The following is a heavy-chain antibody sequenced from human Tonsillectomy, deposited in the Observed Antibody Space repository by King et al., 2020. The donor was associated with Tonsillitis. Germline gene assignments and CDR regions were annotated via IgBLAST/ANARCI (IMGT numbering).Heavy chain of an antibody. CDR2: ISGVGGST. V-gene: IGHV3-43*02. CDR1: GLTFDDYA. J-gene: IGHJ2*01. D-gene: IGHD1-26*01. CDR3: AKTGRYRTRDWYFDL. Sequence: VQLVESGGGVVQPGGSLRLSCAASGLTFDDYAMHWVRQAPGKGLEWVSLISGVGGSTHYADAVKGRFTVSRDNSKDSLFLQMNSLRTEDTALYFCAKTGRYRTRDWYFDLWGRGTLVTVFS.